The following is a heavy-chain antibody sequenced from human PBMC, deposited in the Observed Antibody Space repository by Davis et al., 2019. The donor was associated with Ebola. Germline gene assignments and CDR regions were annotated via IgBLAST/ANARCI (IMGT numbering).Heavy chain of an antibody. V-gene: IGHV3-23*01. Sequence: GESLKISCADSVITFSSYAMTWVRQAPGKGLEWVSAISGSGGTTYYAGSVKGRFTVSRDNSKNTLYLQMNSLRAEDTAVYYCAKDITMVRGVGGYWGQGTLVTVSS. CDR3: AKDITMVRGVGGY. D-gene: IGHD3-10*01. CDR2: ISGSGGTT. J-gene: IGHJ4*02. CDR1: VITFSSYA.